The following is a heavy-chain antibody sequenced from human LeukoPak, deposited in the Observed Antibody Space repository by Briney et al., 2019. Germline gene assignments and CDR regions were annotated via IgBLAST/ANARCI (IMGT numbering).Heavy chain of an antibody. CDR1: GGSFSGYY. CDR3: ARRRNSRRDRGYYLDY. D-gene: IGHD6-13*01. V-gene: IGHV4-34*01. CDR2: INHSGST. Sequence: MTSETLSLTCAVYGGSFSGYYWSWIRQPPGEGLEWIGGINHSGSTNYNPSLKSRASISVDTSNNQFSLKLSSVTAADTAVYYCARRRNSRRDRGYYLDYWGQGTLVTVSS. J-gene: IGHJ4*02.